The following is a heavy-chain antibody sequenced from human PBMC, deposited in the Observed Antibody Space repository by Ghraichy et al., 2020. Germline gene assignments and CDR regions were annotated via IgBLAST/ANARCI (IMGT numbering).Heavy chain of an antibody. CDR1: GFTFSSYS. CDR3: ARGSTVVRFFYYDGMDV. V-gene: IGHV3-48*02. CDR2: ITSSSRTI. D-gene: IGHD4-23*01. Sequence: GGSLRLSCVGSGFTFSSYSMNWVRQSPGKGREWVSYITSSSRTIFYADSVKGRFTISRDNAQNSLYLQMNSLRDEDTAVYYCARGSTVVRFFYYDGMDVWGQGTTVTVSS. J-gene: IGHJ6*02.